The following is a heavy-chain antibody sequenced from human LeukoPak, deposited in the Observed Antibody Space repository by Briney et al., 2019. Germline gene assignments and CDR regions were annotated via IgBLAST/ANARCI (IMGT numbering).Heavy chain of an antibody. J-gene: IGHJ4*02. CDR1: GFTFSSYG. Sequence: GGSPRLSCAASGFTFSSYGMHWVRQAPGKGLEWVAFIRYDGSNKYYADSVKGRFTISRDNSKNTLFLQMNSLRAEDTAVYYCAREGSIKGGSYGPFDYWGQGTLVTVSS. V-gene: IGHV3-30*02. CDR3: AREGSIKGGSYGPFDY. D-gene: IGHD1-26*01. CDR2: IRYDGSNK.